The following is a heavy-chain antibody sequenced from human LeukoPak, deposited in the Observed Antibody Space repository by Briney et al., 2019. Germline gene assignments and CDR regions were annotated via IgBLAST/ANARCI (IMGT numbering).Heavy chain of an antibody. D-gene: IGHD4-17*01. J-gene: IGHJ4*02. CDR3: AREDYGDYASKYYFDY. CDR2: IYYSGST. CDR1: GGSISSYY. V-gene: IGHV4-59*12. Sequence: SETLSLTCTVSGGSISSYYWSWIRQPPGKGLEWIGYIYYSGSTNYNPSLKSRVTISVDTSKNQFSLKLSSVTAADTAVYYCAREDYGDYASKYYFDYWGQGTLVTVSS.